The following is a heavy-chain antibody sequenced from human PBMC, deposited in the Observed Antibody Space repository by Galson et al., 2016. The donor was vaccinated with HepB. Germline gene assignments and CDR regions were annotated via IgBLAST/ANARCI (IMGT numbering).Heavy chain of an antibody. V-gene: IGHV3-21*01. J-gene: IGHJ6*02. CDR2: ISSSSTNI. Sequence: SLRLSCAASGFTFSIYSMNWVRQAPGKGLEWVSTISSSSTNIYYADSVKGRFTISRDNAKKSLFLQMNSLRAEDTAVYYCTRDRRELVPHDYYSYMDVWGQGTTVTVSS. CDR3: TRDRRELVPHDYYSYMDV. D-gene: IGHD1-7*01. CDR1: GFTFSIYS.